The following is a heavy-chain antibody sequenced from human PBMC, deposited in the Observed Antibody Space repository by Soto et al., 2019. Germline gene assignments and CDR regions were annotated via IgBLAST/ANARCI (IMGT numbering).Heavy chain of an antibody. CDR1: GFTFRSYS. CDR3: ARGSDDSSGYYYSAADY. V-gene: IGHV3-21*01. CDR2: ISRGSSYI. J-gene: IGHJ4*01. D-gene: IGHD3-22*01. Sequence: PGGSLRLSCAASGFTFRSYSMNWVRQAPGKGLELVSSISRGSSYIYYADSLKGRFTISRDNAKNSLYLQMNSLRVEDTAVYYCARGSDDSSGYYYSAADYWGQGTLLTVSS.